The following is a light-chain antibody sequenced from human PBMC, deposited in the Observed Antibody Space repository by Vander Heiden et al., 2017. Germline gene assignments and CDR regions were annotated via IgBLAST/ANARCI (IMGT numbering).Light chain of an antibody. J-gene: IGLJ2*01. V-gene: IGLV3-1*01. Sequence: SYHLTLPPPVSVSQGQTASITCSGDKLGDKYACWYQQKPGQSPVLGIYQDSKRPSGIPGRFSGSNSGNTATLTISGTQAMDEAYYYCQAWDSSTVGFGGGTKMTVL. CDR2: QDS. CDR3: QAWDSSTVG. CDR1: KLGDKY.